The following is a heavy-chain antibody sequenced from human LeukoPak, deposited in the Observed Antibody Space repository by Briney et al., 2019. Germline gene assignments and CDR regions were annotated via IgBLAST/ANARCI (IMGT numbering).Heavy chain of an antibody. J-gene: IGHJ4*02. D-gene: IGHD6-13*01. CDR2: IIPIFGTA. V-gene: IGHV1-69*05. CDR3: AISHMAAADY. Sequence: VASVKVSCXASGGTFSSYATSWVRQAPGQGLEWMGRIIPIFGTANYAQKFQGRVTVTTDESTSTAYMELSSLRSEDTAVYYCAISHMAAADYWGQGTLVTVSS. CDR1: GGTFSSYA.